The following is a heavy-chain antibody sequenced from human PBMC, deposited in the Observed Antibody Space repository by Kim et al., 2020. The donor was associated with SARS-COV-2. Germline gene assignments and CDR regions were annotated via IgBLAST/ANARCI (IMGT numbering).Heavy chain of an antibody. CDR1: GYSFTSYW. CDR2: IYPGDSDT. J-gene: IGHJ4*02. V-gene: IGHV5-51*01. D-gene: IGHD3-10*01. Sequence: GESLKISCKGSGYSFTSYWIGWVRQMPGKGLEWMGIIYPGDSDTRYSPSFQGQVTISADKSISTAYLQWSSLKASDTAMYYCARRDGSGMLPTPFDYWGQGTLVTVSS. CDR3: ARRDGSGMLPTPFDY.